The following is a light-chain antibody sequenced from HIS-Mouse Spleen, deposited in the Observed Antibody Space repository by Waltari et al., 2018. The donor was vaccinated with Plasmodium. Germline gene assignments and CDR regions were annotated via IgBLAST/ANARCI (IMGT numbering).Light chain of an antibody. CDR2: DAS. Sequence: EIVLTQSPATLSLSPGERATLSCRASQRVSSYLAWYQQKPGQAPRLLIYDASNRATGIPARFSGSGSVTDFTLTISSLEPEDFAVYYCQQRSNWPRVLTFGGGTKVEIK. J-gene: IGKJ4*01. V-gene: IGKV3-11*01. CDR1: QRVSSY. CDR3: QQRSNWPRVLT.